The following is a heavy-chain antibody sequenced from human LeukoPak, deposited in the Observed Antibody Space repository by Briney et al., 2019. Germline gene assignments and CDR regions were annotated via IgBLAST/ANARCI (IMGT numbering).Heavy chain of an antibody. J-gene: IGHJ4*02. CDR1: GFTFSTYG. V-gene: IGHV3-23*01. CDR3: AKYGDILTGYPYYFDY. Sequence: GGTLRLSCAASGFTFSTYGMSWVRQAPGKGLEWVSAISGGGGSTYYADSVKGRFTISGDNSKNTLYLQMNSLRAEDTAVYYCAKYGDILTGYPYYFDYWGQGTLVTVSS. D-gene: IGHD3-9*01. CDR2: ISGGGGST.